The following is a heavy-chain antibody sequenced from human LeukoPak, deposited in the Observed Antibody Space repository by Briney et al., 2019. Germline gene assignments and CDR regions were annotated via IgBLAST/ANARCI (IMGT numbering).Heavy chain of an antibody. CDR1: GYTFTSYD. V-gene: IGHV1-8*01. CDR2: MNPNSGNT. J-gene: IGHJ6*02. CDR3: ARGAYCTNGVCYTPHYYYYYGMDV. Sequence: GASVKVSCQASGYTFTSYDINWVRQATGQGLEWMGWMNPNSGNTGYAQKFQGRVTMTRNTSISTAYMELSSLRSEDTAVYYCARGAYCTNGVCYTPHYYYYYGMDVWGQGTTVTVSS. D-gene: IGHD2-8*01.